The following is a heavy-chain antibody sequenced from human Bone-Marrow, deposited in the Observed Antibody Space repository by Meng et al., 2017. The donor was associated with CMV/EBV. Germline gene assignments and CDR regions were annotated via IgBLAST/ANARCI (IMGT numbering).Heavy chain of an antibody. D-gene: IGHD2-2*01. V-gene: IGHV1-2*02. Sequence: ASVKVSCKASGYTFTGYYMHWVRQAPGQGLEWMGWINPNSGGTNYAQKFQGRVTITRNTSISTAYMELSSLRSEDTAVYYCARSRPVQLPRRWFDPWGQGTLVTVSS. CDR3: ARSRPVQLPRRWFDP. CDR1: GYTFTGYY. J-gene: IGHJ5*02. CDR2: INPNSGGT.